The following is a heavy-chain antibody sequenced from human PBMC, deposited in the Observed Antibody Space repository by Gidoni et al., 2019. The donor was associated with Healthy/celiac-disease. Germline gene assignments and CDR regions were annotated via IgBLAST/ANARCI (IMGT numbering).Heavy chain of an antibody. CDR3: ARDLLNDFWSGYRLRYYGMDV. Sequence: EVQLVESGGGLVKPGGSLRLSCAASGFHFSSYSMTCVRQAPGKGLEWVSSISSSSSYIYYADSVKGRFTISRDNAKNSLYLQMNSLRAEDTAVYYCARDLLNDFWSGYRLRYYGMDVWGQGTTVTVSS. V-gene: IGHV3-21*01. J-gene: IGHJ6*02. D-gene: IGHD3-3*01. CDR2: ISSSSSYI. CDR1: GFHFSSYS.